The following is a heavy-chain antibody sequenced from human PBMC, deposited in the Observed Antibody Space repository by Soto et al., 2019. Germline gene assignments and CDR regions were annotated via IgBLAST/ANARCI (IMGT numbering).Heavy chain of an antibody. CDR3: ARLGGLATISYYFDF. CDR2: IYYRGNA. D-gene: IGHD5-12*01. J-gene: IGHJ4*02. Sequence: SETLSLTCSVSDDSINSDKYYWGWIRQPLGKGLEWIGSIYYRGNAYYNPSLQTRVTISLDKSKRQLSLKLNSVTAADSAVYFCARLGGLATISYYFDFWGPGALVTVSS. V-gene: IGHV4-39*01. CDR1: DDSINSDKYY.